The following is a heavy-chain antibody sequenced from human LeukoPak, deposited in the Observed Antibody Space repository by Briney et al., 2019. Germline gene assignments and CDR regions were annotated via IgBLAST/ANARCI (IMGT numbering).Heavy chain of an antibody. V-gene: IGHV1-58*01. CDR2: IVVGSGNT. CDR3: AAFRFPSYGVEYH. J-gene: IGHJ5*02. D-gene: IGHD1-26*01. CDR1: GFTFTSSA. Sequence: SVKVSCKDSGFTFTSSAVQWVRQARGQGLEWIGWIVVGSGNTNYAQKFQERVTITRDMSTSTAYMELSSLRSEDTAVYYCAAFRFPSYGVEYHWGQGTLVTVSS.